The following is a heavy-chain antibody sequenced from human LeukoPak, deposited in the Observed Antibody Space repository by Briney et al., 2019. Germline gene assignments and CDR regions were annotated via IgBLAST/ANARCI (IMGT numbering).Heavy chain of an antibody. V-gene: IGHV4-39*01. Sequence: SETLSHTCTVSGGSISSSSYYWGWIRQPPGKGLEWIGSIYYSGSTYYNPSLKSRVTISVDTSKNQFSLKLSSVTAADTAVYYCARSAIDAFDIWGQGTMVTVSS. CDR1: GGSISSSSYY. CDR2: IYYSGST. D-gene: IGHD6-25*01. CDR3: ARSAIDAFDI. J-gene: IGHJ3*02.